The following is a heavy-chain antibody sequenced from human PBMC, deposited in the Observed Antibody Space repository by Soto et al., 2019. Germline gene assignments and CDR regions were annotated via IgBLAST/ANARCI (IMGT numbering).Heavy chain of an antibody. CDR3: ARARAGGAAAGTTFDY. CDR2: IYYSGST. D-gene: IGHD6-13*01. V-gene: IGHV4-59*01. Sequence: QVQLQESGPGLVKPSETLSLTCTVSGGSISSYYWSWIRQPPGKGLKWIGYIYYSGSTNYNPSLKSRVTISVDTSKNQFSLKLSSVTAADTAVYYCARARAGGAAAGTTFDYWGQGTLVTVSS. J-gene: IGHJ4*02. CDR1: GGSISSYY.